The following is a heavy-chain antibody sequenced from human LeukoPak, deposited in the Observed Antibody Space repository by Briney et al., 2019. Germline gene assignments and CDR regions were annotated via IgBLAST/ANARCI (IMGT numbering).Heavy chain of an antibody. CDR1: DGSISSGSYY. CDR2: VYTSGRT. CDR3: ARTIPTAYTNWFDP. D-gene: IGHD2-2*01. V-gene: IGHV4-61*02. J-gene: IGHJ5*02. Sequence: SETLSLTCTVSDGSISSGSYYWSWIRQPAGKGLEWIGLVYTSGRTIYNPSLKSRVTISVDTSKNQVSLKLNSVTAADTAVYYCARTIPTAYTNWFDPWGQGTLVTVSS.